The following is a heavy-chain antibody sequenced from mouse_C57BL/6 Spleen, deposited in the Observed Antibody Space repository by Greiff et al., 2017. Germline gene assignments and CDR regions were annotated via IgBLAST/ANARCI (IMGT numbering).Heavy chain of an antibody. CDR2: IGPEDGDS. Sequence: VQLQQSGAELVRPGASVKLSCTASGFNIKDYYMHWVKQRPEQGLEWIGRIGPEDGDSESAPKFQGKATMTADTSSNTAYLQLSSLTSEDTSVYYCTGAYDYGVDYWGQGTTLTVSS. D-gene: IGHD2-4*01. CDR1: GFNIKDYY. J-gene: IGHJ2*01. CDR3: TGAYDYGVDY. V-gene: IGHV14-1*01.